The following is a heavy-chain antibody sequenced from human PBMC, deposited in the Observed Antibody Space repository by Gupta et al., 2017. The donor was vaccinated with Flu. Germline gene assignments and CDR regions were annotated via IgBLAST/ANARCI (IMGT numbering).Heavy chain of an antibody. CDR1: GGSISTYY. J-gene: IGHJ4*02. V-gene: IGHV4-59*01. D-gene: IGHD4-17*01. CDR3: ARAAYYGDYSV. CDR2: IYYTGGT. Sequence: QVQLQESGPGLVKPSETLSLTCTVSGGSISTYYWTWIRQSPEKGLEWIGYIYYTGGTKYNPSLKGRVTMSVDTSKNQCSLSLTSVTVADTAVYYCARAAYYGDYSVWGQGTLVTVSS.